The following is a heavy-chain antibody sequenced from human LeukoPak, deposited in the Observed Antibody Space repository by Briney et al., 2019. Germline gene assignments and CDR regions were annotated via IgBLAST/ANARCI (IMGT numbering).Heavy chain of an antibody. V-gene: IGHV3-23*01. CDR3: AKGAPSVAGTIDY. CDR1: GFTFSSFA. CDR2: ISGSGVST. J-gene: IGHJ4*02. Sequence: GGSLRLSCAASGFTFSSFAMSWVRQAPGKGLEWVSGISGSGVSTYYADSVKGRFTISRDNSKNTVYLQMNSLRAEDTAVYYCAKGAPSVAGTIDYWGQGTLVTVSS. D-gene: IGHD6-19*01.